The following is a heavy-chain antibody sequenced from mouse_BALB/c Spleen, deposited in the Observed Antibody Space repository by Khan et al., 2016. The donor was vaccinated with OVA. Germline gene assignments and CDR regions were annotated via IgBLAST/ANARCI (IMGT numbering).Heavy chain of an antibody. CDR2: INSGSTTI. D-gene: IGHD4-1*01. CDR1: GFTFSSFG. V-gene: IGHV5-17*02. Sequence: EVQRVESGGGLVQPGGSRKLSCAASGFTFSSFGMHWVRQAPEKGLEWVAYINSGSTTIYYADPVKGRFTISRDKPKTTLFLRMTSLRSEDTAMYYCARGNWAYWGQGTTLTVSS. J-gene: IGHJ2*01. CDR3: ARGNWAY.